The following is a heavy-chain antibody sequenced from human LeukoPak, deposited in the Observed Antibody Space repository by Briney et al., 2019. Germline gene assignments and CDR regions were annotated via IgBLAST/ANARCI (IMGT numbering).Heavy chain of an antibody. J-gene: IGHJ4*02. CDR1: GYTFTRYG. CDR3: ARDHSNWNYVPDF. D-gene: IGHD1-7*01. V-gene: IGHV1-18*01. CDR2: ISASNGNT. Sequence: GASVKVSCKASGYTFTRYGISWVRQAPGQGLQWLGWISASNGNTNYAQKFRDRVTMSTDTSTGTAYLDVRSLTSDDTAVYYCARDHSNWNYVPDFWGQGTLVIVSS.